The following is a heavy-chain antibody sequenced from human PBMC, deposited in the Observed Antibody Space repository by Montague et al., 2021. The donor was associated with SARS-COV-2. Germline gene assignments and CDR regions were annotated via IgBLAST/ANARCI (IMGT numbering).Heavy chain of an antibody. CDR3: ARVAKLAAAGLWWFDP. V-gene: IGHV3-11*01. CDR2: ISSSGSTI. J-gene: IGHJ5*02. D-gene: IGHD6-13*01. CDR1: GFTFSDYY. Sequence: SLRLSCAASGFTFSDYYMSWIRQAPGKGLEWISYISSSGSTIYYADSVXGRFTISRDNAKNSLYLQMNSLRAEDTAVYYCARVAKLAAAGLWWFDPWGQGTLVTVSS.